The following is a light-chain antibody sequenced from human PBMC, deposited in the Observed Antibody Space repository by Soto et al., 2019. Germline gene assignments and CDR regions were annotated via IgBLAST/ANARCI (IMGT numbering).Light chain of an antibody. CDR2: EVT. CDR1: SSDVGAYNF. J-gene: IGLJ3*02. V-gene: IGLV2-8*01. Sequence: QAVVTQPPSASGSPGQSVTISCTGTSSDVGAYNFVSWFQQHPGKAPKLIIYEVTKRPSGVPDRFSGSKSGNTASLTVSGLQAEDEADYHCTSYAGYNNWVFGGGTKLTVL. CDR3: TSYAGYNNWV.